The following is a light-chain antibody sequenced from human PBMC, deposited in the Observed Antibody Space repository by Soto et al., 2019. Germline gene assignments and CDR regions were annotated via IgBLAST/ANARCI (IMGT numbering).Light chain of an antibody. J-gene: IGKJ1*01. CDR2: DAS. CDR1: QSIGSL. V-gene: IGKV1-5*01. Sequence: DIQMTQSPSTLSASVGDRITITCRASQSIGSLLAWYQQKPGKAPKLLISDASSLESGVPSRFSGRGSGTDFTLTISSLQPNDSATYYCQQYNSYRTFGQGTKVDIK. CDR3: QQYNSYRT.